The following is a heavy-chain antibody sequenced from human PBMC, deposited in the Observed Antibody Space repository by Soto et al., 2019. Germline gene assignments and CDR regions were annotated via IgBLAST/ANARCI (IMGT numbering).Heavy chain of an antibody. J-gene: IGHJ3*01. V-gene: IGHV3-21*01. CDR2: ISRSSSYI. D-gene: IGHD4-17*01. CDR1: GFTFSSYT. Sequence: GGSLRLSCAASGFTFSSYTVNWVRQAPGKGLEWVSSISRSSSYIYYADSVHGRFTISRDNAKNSLYLQMNSLGAEDTAVYYCARDDDGDYAGEDAGIDFWGQGTMVTVSS. CDR3: ARDDDGDYAGEDAGIDF.